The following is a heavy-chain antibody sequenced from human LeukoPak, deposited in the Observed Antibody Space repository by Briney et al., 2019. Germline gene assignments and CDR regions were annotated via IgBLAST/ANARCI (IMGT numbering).Heavy chain of an antibody. J-gene: IGHJ4*02. CDR1: GFTFSFYA. V-gene: IGHV3-23*01. CDR2: INGSGDRT. Sequence: PGGSLRLSCATSGFTFSFYAMSWVRQAPGKGLVWVSIINGSGDRTYYADSVKGRFTVSRDNSENTLYMQMKSLRAEDTAVYYCVSQTYSGSDRYYFDYWGQGTLVTVSS. CDR3: VSQTYSGSDRYYFDY. D-gene: IGHD1-26*01.